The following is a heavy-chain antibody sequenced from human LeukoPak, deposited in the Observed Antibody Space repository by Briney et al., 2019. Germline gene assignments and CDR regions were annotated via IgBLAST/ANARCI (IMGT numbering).Heavy chain of an antibody. D-gene: IGHD3-9*01. Sequence: GGSLRLSCAASGFTLSGYWVHWVRQAPGKGLVWVSRINSDGSGTSYADSVKGRFTISRDNAKNSLYLQMNSLRAEDTAVYYCARDRDFDWLSNLDAFDIWGQGTMVTVSS. CDR3: ARDRDFDWLSNLDAFDI. CDR2: INSDGSGT. J-gene: IGHJ3*02. V-gene: IGHV3-74*01. CDR1: GFTLSGYW.